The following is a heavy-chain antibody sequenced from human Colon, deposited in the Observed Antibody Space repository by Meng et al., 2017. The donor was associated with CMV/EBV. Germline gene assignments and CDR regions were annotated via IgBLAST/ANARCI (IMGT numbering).Heavy chain of an antibody. CDR1: GFICSDYS. Sequence: GGSLRLSCGASGFICSDYSMSWIRQAPGKGLEWLSYMTNSGNTITYADSVKGRFTISRDNAKNSLYLDMNSLRVEDTAMYYCVRDGVTPDYWGQGTLVTVSS. CDR3: VRDGVTPDY. D-gene: IGHD3-3*01. V-gene: IGHV3-11*01. J-gene: IGHJ4*02. CDR2: MTNSGNTI.